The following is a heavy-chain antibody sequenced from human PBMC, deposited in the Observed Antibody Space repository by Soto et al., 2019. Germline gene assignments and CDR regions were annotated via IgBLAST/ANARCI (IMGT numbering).Heavy chain of an antibody. J-gene: IGHJ4*02. Sequence: QVQLQESGPGLVKPSETLSLTCTVSGASISRDHWNWIRQPPGKGLEWIGEYSGSTNYNPSLKSRVTLPVDTSKNHFSLKLSSVTAADPAVYFCATYTSGGGGRGHWGQGTLVTVSS. CDR1: GASISRDH. CDR2: EYSGST. V-gene: IGHV4-59*08. D-gene: IGHD6-19*01. CDR3: ATYTSGGGGRGH.